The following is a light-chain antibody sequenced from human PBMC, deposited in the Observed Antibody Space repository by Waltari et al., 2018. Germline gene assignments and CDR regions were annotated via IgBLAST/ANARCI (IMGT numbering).Light chain of an antibody. V-gene: IGLV2-23*01. CDR1: RDNVGGYIL. CDR2: ATN. Sequence: QSALAQPASVSGSPGQLNTISCPGTRDNVGGYILVSWYQQPRGKAPKLIIYATNERPSGISSRFSGSKSDNTASLTISGLQADDEADYYCFSYASRGTGLFGGGTKVTVL. CDR3: FSYASRGTGL. J-gene: IGLJ3*02.